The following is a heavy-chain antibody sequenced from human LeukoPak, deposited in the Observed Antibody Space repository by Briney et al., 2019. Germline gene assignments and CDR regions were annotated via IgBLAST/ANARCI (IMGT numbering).Heavy chain of an antibody. D-gene: IGHD4-17*01. CDR2: IYYSGST. J-gene: IGHJ3*02. CDR3: ARVDYGDSTSAFDI. Sequence: SETLSLTCTVSGGSISSGDYYWSWIRQPPGKGLEWNGYIYYSGSTYYNPSLKSRVTISVDTSKNQFSLKLSSVTAADTAVYYCARVDYGDSTSAFDIWGQGTMVTVSS. V-gene: IGHV4-30-4*01. CDR1: GGSISSGDYY.